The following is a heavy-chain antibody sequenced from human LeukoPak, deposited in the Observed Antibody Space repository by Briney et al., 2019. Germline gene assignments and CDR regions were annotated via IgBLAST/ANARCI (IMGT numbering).Heavy chain of an antibody. D-gene: IGHD3-3*01. CDR1: GFTFSSYA. V-gene: IGHV3-21*01. J-gene: IGHJ6*02. CDR3: AREYYDFWSGYRGHYGMDV. CDR2: ISSSSSYI. Sequence: GGSLRLSCAASGFTFSSYAMSWVRQAPGKGLEWVSSISSSSSYIYYADSVKGRFTISRDNAKNSLYLQMNSLRAEDTAVYYCAREYYDFWSGYRGHYGMDVWGQGTTVTVS.